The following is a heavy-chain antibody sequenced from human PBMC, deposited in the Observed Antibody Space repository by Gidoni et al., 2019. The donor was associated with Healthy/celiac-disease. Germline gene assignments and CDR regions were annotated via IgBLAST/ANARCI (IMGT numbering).Heavy chain of an antibody. D-gene: IGHD6-13*01. CDR2: IYYIGST. CDR1: GGSISSYY. CDR3: ARGLAAAGTYYYYGMDV. Sequence: QVQLQESGPGLVKPPETLSLTCTVPGGSISSYYWSWIRQPPGKGLEWIGYIYYIGSTNYNPSLKSRVTISVDTSKNQFSLKLSSVTAADTAVYYCARGLAAAGTYYYYGMDVWGQGTTVTVSS. V-gene: IGHV4-59*01. J-gene: IGHJ6*02.